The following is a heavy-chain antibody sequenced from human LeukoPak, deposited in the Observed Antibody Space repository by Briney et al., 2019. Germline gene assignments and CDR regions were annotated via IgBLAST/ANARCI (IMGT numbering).Heavy chain of an antibody. Sequence: SETLSLTCAVSGGSISSGGYSWSWIRQPPGKGLEWIGYIYHSGSTYYNPSLKSRVTISVDTSKNQFSLKLSSVTAADTAMYYCARKRDMATYQAFDIWGQGTMVTVSS. V-gene: IGHV4-30-2*01. J-gene: IGHJ3*02. D-gene: IGHD5-24*01. CDR3: ARKRDMATYQAFDI. CDR1: GGSISSGGYS. CDR2: IYHSGST.